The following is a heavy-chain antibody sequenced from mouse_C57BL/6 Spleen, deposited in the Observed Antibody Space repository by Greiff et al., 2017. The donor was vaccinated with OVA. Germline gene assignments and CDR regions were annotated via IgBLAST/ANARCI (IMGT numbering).Heavy chain of an antibody. D-gene: IGHD4-1*01. Sequence: QVQLQQPGAELVKPGASVKLSCKASGYTFTSYWMQWVKQRPGQGLEWIGEIDPSDSYTNYNQKFKGKATLTVDTSSSTAYMQLSSLTSEDSAVYYCARWSSLGFDVWGTGTTVTGSS. CDR3: ARWSSLGFDV. CDR2: IDPSDSYT. V-gene: IGHV1-50*01. J-gene: IGHJ1*03. CDR1: GYTFTSYW.